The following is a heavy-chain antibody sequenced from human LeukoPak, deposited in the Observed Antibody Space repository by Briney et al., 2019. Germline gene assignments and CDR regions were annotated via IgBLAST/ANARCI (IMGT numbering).Heavy chain of an antibody. V-gene: IGHV3-53*05. Sequence: PGGSLRLSCAASGFTVSSNYMSWVRQALGKGLEWVSVIYSGGSTYYADSVKGRFTISRDNSKNTLYLQMNSLRAEDTAVYYCAKETPDYYFDYWGQGTLVTVSS. CDR2: IYSGGST. J-gene: IGHJ4*02. D-gene: IGHD3-10*01. CDR3: AKETPDYYFDY. CDR1: GFTVSSNY.